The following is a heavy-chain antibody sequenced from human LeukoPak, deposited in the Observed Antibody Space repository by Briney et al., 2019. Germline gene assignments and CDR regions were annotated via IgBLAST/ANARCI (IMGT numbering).Heavy chain of an antibody. CDR3: ARGGGYYQFDY. V-gene: IGHV3-48*03. CDR1: GFTFSSYE. Sequence: PGGSLRLSCAASGFTFSSYEVNWVRQAPGKGLEWVSYISSRDNTIYYADSVKGRFTISRDNAKNSLYVQMNSLRAEDTAVYYCARGGGYYQFDYWGQGTLVTVSS. CDR2: ISSRDNTI. J-gene: IGHJ4*02. D-gene: IGHD3-22*01.